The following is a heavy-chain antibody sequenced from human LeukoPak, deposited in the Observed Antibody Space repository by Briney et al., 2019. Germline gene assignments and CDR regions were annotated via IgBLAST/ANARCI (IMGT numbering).Heavy chain of an antibody. CDR3: TTGLTAQRRFSDY. V-gene: IGHV3-15*01. CDR1: GFTFSNAW. CDR2: IKSKTDGGTT. D-gene: IGHD2-21*02. J-gene: IGHJ4*02. Sequence: PGGSLRLSCAASGFTFSNAWMSWVRQAPGKGLEWVGRIKSKTDGGTTDYAAPVKGRFTISRDDSKNTLYLQMNSLKTEDTAVYYCTTGLTAQRRFSDYWGQGTLVTVSS.